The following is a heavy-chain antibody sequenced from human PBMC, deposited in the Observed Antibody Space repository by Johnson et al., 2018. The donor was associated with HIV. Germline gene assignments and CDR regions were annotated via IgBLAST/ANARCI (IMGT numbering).Heavy chain of an antibody. D-gene: IGHD3-22*01. Sequence: QVQLVESGGGVVQPGKSLRLSCVASGLSFSNFGIHWVRQAPGKGPEWVAVISFDGNLKKYADSVKGRFTISRDNSKNTLYLQMNSLKTEDTAVYYCTTDGITLIVVSPGAFDIWGQGTMVTVSS. CDR2: ISFDGNLK. CDR1: GLSFSNFG. J-gene: IGHJ3*02. V-gene: IGHV3-33*03. CDR3: TTDGITLIVVSPGAFDI.